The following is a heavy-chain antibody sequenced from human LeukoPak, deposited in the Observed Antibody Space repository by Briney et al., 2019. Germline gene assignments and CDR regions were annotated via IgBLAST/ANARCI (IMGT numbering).Heavy chain of an antibody. V-gene: IGHV4-31*03. CDR3: ARDGYNSDAFDI. D-gene: IGHD5-24*01. CDR1: GGSISSGGYY. Sequence: SETLSLTYTVSGGSISSGGYYWSWIRQHPGKGLEWIGYIYYSGSTYYNPSLKSRVTISVDTSKNQFSLKLSSVTAADTAVYYCARDGYNSDAFDIWGQGTMVTVSS. CDR2: IYYSGST. J-gene: IGHJ3*02.